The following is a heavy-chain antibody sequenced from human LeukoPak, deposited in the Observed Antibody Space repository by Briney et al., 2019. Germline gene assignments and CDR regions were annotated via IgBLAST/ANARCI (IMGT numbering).Heavy chain of an antibody. J-gene: IGHJ1*01. CDR1: GFTFSTYA. CDR3: AKEEGGYSSSNFQH. Sequence: GGSLRLSCAASGFTFSTYAMHWVRQAPGKGLEWVAFIRFGGSNKYYADSVKGRFTISRDNSKNTLYLQMNSLRAEDTAVYYCAKEEGGYSSSNFQHWGQGTLVTVSS. CDR2: IRFGGSNK. D-gene: IGHD6-19*01. V-gene: IGHV3-30*02.